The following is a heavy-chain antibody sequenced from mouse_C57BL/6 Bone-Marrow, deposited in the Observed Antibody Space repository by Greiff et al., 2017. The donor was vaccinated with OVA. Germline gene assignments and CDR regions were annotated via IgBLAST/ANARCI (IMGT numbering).Heavy chain of an antibody. CDR3: ARFYYYGSRASWFAY. CDR1: GFTFSDYY. D-gene: IGHD1-1*01. J-gene: IGHJ3*01. CDR2: ISNGGGST. V-gene: IGHV5-12*01. Sequence: EVQGVESGGGLVQPGGSLKLSCAASGFTFSDYYMYWVRQTPEKRLEWVAYISNGGGSTYYPDTVKGRFTISRDNAKNTLYLQMSRLKSEDTAMYYCARFYYYGSRASWFAYWGQGTLVTVSA.